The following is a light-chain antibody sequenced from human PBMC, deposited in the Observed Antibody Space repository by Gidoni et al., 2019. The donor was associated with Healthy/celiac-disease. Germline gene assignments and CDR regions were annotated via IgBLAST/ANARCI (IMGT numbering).Light chain of an antibody. J-gene: IGKJ3*01. CDR1: QSVSIN. V-gene: IGKV3-15*01. CDR2: GAY. Sequence: EIVMTQSPATLSGSPEERATLSCRASQSVSINLAWYQQKPGQAPRLLIYGAYTSATGIPARFSGSGSGTEFTLTISSLQSEDFAVYYCQQYNNWPPSFAFGPGTKVDIK. CDR3: QQYNNWPPSFA.